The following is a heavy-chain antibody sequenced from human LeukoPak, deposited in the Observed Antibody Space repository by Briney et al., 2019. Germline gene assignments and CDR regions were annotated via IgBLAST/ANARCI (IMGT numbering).Heavy chain of an antibody. J-gene: IGHJ4*02. V-gene: IGHV4-59*01. CDR1: GGSISSYY. Sequence: SETLSLTCTVTGGSISSYYWSWIRQPPGKGLDWIAYISDIGSINYNPSLKSRVTISVDTSKNQFSLKLNSVTAADTAVYYCARGVYIAAAQYGYWGQGTLVTVSS. CDR2: ISDIGSI. D-gene: IGHD6-13*01. CDR3: ARGVYIAAAQYGY.